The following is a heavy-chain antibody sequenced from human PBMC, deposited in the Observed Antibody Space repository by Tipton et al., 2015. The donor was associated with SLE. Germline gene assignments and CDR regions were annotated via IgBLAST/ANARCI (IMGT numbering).Heavy chain of an antibody. CDR1: GGSMNSGGYS. CDR2: FHYSGTT. Sequence: TLSLTCAVSGGSMNSGGYSWNWIRQPPGKALEWIGTFHYSGTTYYNPSLKSRATISVDTSENQFSLKLSAVIAADTAVYYCARHTGASPFDYWGQGTLVTVSS. D-gene: IGHD1-14*01. V-gene: IGHV4-30-2*03. CDR3: ARHTGASPFDY. J-gene: IGHJ4*01.